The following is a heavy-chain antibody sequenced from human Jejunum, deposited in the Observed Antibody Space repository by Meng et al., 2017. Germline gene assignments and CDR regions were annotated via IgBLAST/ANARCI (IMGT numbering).Heavy chain of an antibody. CDR2: TYYTSKWNN. Sequence: QVQLQPYGPRLGKPSQTLSRTCATSGDNVPRSNSAWNWIRQSPSRGLEWLGRTYYTSKWNNDYAVSVRSRITINADTSKSQSSLHLNSVTPEDTAVYYCARGFWKSGFDSWGQGTLVTVSS. CDR1: GDNVPRSNSA. CDR3: ARGFWKSGFDS. J-gene: IGHJ5*02. V-gene: IGHV6-1*01. D-gene: IGHD3-3*01.